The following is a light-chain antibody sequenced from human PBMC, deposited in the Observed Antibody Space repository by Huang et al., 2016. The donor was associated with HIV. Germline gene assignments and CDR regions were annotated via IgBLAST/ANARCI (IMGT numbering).Light chain of an antibody. CDR2: GAS. Sequence: IPLTQSPSSLSASVGDRVTITCRASEGIGNYLAWYQQKPCKAPKLLVYGASTLQNGVPARFSGTGSGTHFSLTISSLQPEDVATYYCQQLSTYPRTFGQGTKVEIK. V-gene: IGKV1-9*01. CDR3: QQLSTYPRT. J-gene: IGKJ1*01. CDR1: EGIGNY.